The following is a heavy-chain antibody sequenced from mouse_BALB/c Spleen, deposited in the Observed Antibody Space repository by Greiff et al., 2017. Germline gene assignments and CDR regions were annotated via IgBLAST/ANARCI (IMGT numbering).Heavy chain of an antibody. CDR1: GYSITSDYA. CDR2: ISYSGST. D-gene: IGHD2-1*01. Sequence: DVKLVESGPGLVKPSQSLSLTCTVTGYSITSDYAWNWIRQFPGNKLEWMGYISYSGSTSYNPSLKSRISITRDTSKNQFFLQLNSVTTEDTATYYCARGGGNYPLDYWGQGTTLTVSS. V-gene: IGHV3-2*02. CDR3: ARGGGNYPLDY. J-gene: IGHJ2*01.